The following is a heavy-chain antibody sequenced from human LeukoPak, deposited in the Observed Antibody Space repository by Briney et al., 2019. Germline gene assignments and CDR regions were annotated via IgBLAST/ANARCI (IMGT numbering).Heavy chain of an antibody. CDR2: IYYSGST. CDR3: ARERRNYFDY. CDR1: GYSISSGYY. J-gene: IGHJ4*02. V-gene: IGHV4-38-2*02. Sequence: SETLSLTCTVSGYSISSGYYWGWIRQPPGKGLEWIGSIYYSGSTYYSPSLKSRVTISVDTSKNQFSLKLSSVTAADTAVYYCARERRNYFDYWGQGTLVTVSS.